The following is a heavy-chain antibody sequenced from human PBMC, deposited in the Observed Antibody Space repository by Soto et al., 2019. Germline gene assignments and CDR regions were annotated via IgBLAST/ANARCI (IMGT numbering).Heavy chain of an antibody. CDR2: ISTYNVDT. Sequence: QVQLVQSGAEVKKPGASVKVSCKTSGYTFSSYGIVWVRQAPGQGLEWMGWISTYNVDTKYADKFQGRLTMSSDTSTITAFMELRRLRSDDTAVYYCVRGGFAYGYLDYWGQGTLVTVSS. V-gene: IGHV1-18*01. D-gene: IGHD5-18*01. J-gene: IGHJ4*02. CDR1: GYTFSSYG. CDR3: VRGGFAYGYLDY.